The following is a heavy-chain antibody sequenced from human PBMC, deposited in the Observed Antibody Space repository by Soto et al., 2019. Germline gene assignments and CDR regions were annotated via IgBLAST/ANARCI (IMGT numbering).Heavy chain of an antibody. D-gene: IGHD3-10*01. CDR1: GFTFINSW. CDR3: AKDQGILSRSVIY. V-gene: IGHV3-15*01. CDR2: IKDKSDGGTT. J-gene: IGHJ4*02. Sequence: GGSLRLSCTASGFTFINSWMSWVRQAPGKGLEWVGRIKDKSDGGTTDYAAPVKGRFTISRDDSKNTQYLQMNSLRSGDTAVYYCAKDQGILSRSVIYWGQGTLVTVPS.